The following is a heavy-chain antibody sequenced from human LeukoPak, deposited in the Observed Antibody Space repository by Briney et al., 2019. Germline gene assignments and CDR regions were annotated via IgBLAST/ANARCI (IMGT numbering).Heavy chain of an antibody. CDR1: GFTFSSYA. V-gene: IGHV3-23*01. J-gene: IGHJ4*02. D-gene: IGHD3-10*01. CDR3: AEDPSYDGSGY. CDR2: ISGSGGSA. Sequence: PGGSLRLSCAASGFTFSSYAMSWVRQAPGKGLEWVSAISGSGGSAYYADSVKGRFTISRDNSKNTLYLQMNSLRAEDTAVYYCAEDPSYDGSGYWGQGTLVTVSS.